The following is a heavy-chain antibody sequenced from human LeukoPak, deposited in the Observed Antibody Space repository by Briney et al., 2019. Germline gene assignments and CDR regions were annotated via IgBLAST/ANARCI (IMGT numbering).Heavy chain of an antibody. CDR3: AKTSRANSAYDSPFDY. CDR1: GFTFSSYA. Sequence: GGSLRLSCAASGFTFSSYAMNWVRQAPGKGLEWVSAIIGSGVNTYYADSVKGRFTISRDNSKNTLYLQMNSLRAEDTAIYYCAKTSRANSAYDSPFDYWGQGTLVTVSS. J-gene: IGHJ4*02. CDR2: IIGSGVNT. V-gene: IGHV3-23*01. D-gene: IGHD5-12*01.